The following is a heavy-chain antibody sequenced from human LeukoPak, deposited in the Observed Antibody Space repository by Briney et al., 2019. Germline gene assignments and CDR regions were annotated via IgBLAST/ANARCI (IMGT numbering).Heavy chain of an antibody. CDR2: INNDGSTT. D-gene: IGHD3-10*01. V-gene: IGHV3-74*01. Sequence: GGSLRLSCAASGFTFSETWMHWVRQAPGKGLVWVSRINNDGSTTRYADSVKGRFTISRDNAKNTLYLQMNSLRAEDTAVYYCARVSGPGMNEYFHLWGQGTLVTVSS. CDR1: GFTFSETW. CDR3: ARVSGPGMNEYFHL. J-gene: IGHJ1*01.